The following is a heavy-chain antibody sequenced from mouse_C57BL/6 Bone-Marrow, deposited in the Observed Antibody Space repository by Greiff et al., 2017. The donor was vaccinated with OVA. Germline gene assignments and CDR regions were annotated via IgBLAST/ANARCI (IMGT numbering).Heavy chain of an antibody. J-gene: IGHJ2*01. CDR3: ARRGAITATENFDY. CDR1: GFTFSSYG. V-gene: IGHV5-6*01. CDR2: ISSGGSYT. Sequence: EVQLQESGGDLVKPGGSLKLSCAASGFTFSSYGMSWVRQTPDKRLEWVATISSGGSYTYYPDSVKGRFTISRDNAKNTLYLQMSSLKSEDTAMYYCARRGAITATENFDYWGQGTTLTVSS. D-gene: IGHD1-1*01.